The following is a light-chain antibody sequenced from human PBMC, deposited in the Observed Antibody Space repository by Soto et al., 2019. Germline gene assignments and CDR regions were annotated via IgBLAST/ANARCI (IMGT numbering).Light chain of an antibody. CDR3: QQYNFYRT. CDR2: DAS. J-gene: IGKJ1*01. Sequence: DIQMTQSPSTLSASVGDRVTITCRASQSVTTWLAWYQQKPGKAPKLLIYDASTLESGVPSRFSGSGSGTEFTLTINSLQPDDFATYYCQQYNFYRTFDQGTKVEIK. CDR1: QSVTTW. V-gene: IGKV1-5*01.